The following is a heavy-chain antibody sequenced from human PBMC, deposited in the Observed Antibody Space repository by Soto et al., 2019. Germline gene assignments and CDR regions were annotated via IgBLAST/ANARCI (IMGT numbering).Heavy chain of an antibody. Sequence: QVQLQESGPGLVKPSQTLSLTCTVSGGSISSGGYYWSWIRQHPGKGLEWIGYIYYSGGTYYNPSLESRVTSSVDTSKNKVSLKLSSATAADAAVYYWARGESWERAGAMESDTGFDTWGQGTLVTVSA. CDR3: ARGESWERAGAMESDTGFDT. V-gene: IGHV4-31*03. J-gene: IGHJ5*02. CDR1: GGSISSGGYY. D-gene: IGHD1-1*01. CDR2: IYYSGGT.